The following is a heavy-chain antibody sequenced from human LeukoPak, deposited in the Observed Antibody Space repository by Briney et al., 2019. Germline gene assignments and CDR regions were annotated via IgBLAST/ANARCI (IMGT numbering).Heavy chain of an antibody. J-gene: IGHJ3*01. CDR1: GDSVSSNSGV. CDR2: TYYRSKWYN. V-gene: IGHV6-1*01. Sequence: SQTLSLTCAISGDSVSSNSGVWNWIRQSPSRGLEWLGKTYYRSKWYNDYAVSVKRRITINPDTSKNQFSLHLNSVAPEDTAVYYCARSLWGGAFDVWGQGTMVAVSS. D-gene: IGHD3-16*01. CDR3: ARSLWGGAFDV.